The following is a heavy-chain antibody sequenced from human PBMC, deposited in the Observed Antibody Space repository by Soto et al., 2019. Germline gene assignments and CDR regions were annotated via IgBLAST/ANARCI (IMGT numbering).Heavy chain of an antibody. CDR1: GGSISSSSYY. Sequence: SETLSLTCTASGGSISSSSYYWGWIRQPPGKGLEWIGSIYYSGSTYYNPSLKSRVTISVDTSKNQFSLKLSSVTAADTAVYYCARFRAYSGYDPDAFDIWGQGTMVTVSS. J-gene: IGHJ3*02. CDR2: IYYSGST. V-gene: IGHV4-39*01. CDR3: ARFRAYSGYDPDAFDI. D-gene: IGHD5-12*01.